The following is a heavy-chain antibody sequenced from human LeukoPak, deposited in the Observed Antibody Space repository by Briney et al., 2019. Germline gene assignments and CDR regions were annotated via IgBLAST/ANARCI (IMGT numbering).Heavy chain of an antibody. CDR2: IYYTGST. V-gene: IGHV4-59*08. Sequence: SETLSLTCTVSGGSISIYYWSWIRQPPGKGLEWIGYIYYTGSTNYNPSLKSRVTISVDTSKNQLFLRLTSVTAADTAVYYCARLGYSSSWLAVDYWGQGTLVTVSS. D-gene: IGHD6-13*01. J-gene: IGHJ4*02. CDR1: GGSISIYY. CDR3: ARLGYSSSWLAVDY.